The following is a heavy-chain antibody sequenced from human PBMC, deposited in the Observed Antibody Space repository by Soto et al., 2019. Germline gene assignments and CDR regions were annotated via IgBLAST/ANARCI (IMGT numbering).Heavy chain of an antibody. Sequence: ASVKVSCKASGYTFSSYGVSWVRQAPGQGLEFMGWISVYNGHTNYAQKFQGRVTMTTDTSTSTAYMELRSLRSADTAVYFCARCDFGDYVPPLDHWGXGTLVTVSS. V-gene: IGHV1-18*01. CDR3: ARCDFGDYVPPLDH. D-gene: IGHD4-17*01. CDR1: GYTFSSYG. J-gene: IGHJ4*01. CDR2: ISVYNGHT.